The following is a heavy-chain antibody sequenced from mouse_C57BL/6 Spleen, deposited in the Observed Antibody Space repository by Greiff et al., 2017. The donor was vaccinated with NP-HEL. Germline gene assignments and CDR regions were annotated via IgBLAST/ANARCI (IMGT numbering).Heavy chain of an antibody. D-gene: IGHD4-1*01. J-gene: IGHJ1*03. CDR2: ISDGGSYT. CDR3: AREWEGYFDV. V-gene: IGHV5-4*01. Sequence: EVQLVESGGGLVKPGGSLKLSCAASGFTFSSYAMSWVRQTPEKRLEWVATISDGGSYTYYPDNVKGRFTISRDNAKNNLYLQMSHLKSEDTAMYYCAREWEGYFDVWGTGTTVTVSS. CDR1: GFTFSSYA.